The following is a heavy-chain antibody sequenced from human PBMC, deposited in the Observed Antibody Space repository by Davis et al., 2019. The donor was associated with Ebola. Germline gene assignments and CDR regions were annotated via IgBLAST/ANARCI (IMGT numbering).Heavy chain of an antibody. D-gene: IGHD5-24*01. V-gene: IGHV4-34*01. J-gene: IGHJ2*01. CDR2: INHSGST. CDR3: ARRRDGNSYLYLDL. CDR1: GGSISGYY. Sequence: SETLSLTCTVSGGSISGYYWSWIRQPPGKGLEWIGEINHSGSTNYNPSLKSRVTISVDTSKNQFSLKLSSVTAADTALYYCARRRDGNSYLYLDLWGRGTLVTVSS.